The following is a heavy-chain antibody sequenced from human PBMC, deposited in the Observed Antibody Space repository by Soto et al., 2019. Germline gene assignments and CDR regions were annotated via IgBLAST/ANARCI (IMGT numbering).Heavy chain of an antibody. CDR2: ISWNSGSI. D-gene: IGHD1-26*01. CDR1: GFTFDDYA. J-gene: IGHJ6*02. V-gene: IGHV3-9*01. Sequence: EVQLVESGGGLVQPGRSLRLSCAASGFTFDDYAMHWVRQAPGKGLEWVSGISWNSGSIGYADSLKGRFTISRDDAKNSLYLQMNSLRAEDTALYYCAKESRLLEYYYCMDVSGQGTTVTVSS. CDR3: AKESRLLEYYYCMDV.